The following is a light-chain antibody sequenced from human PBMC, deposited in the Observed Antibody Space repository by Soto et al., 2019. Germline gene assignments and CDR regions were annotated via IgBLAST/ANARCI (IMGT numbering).Light chain of an antibody. Sequence: QSALTQPASVSGSPGQSITISCTGTSSDVGGYNYVSWYQKHPGKAPKLMIYDVSNRPSGVSNRFSGSKSGNTASLTISGLPAEDEADYYCSSYTSSSTLVVFGGGTELTVL. J-gene: IGLJ2*01. CDR2: DVS. CDR3: SSYTSSSTLVV. V-gene: IGLV2-14*01. CDR1: SSDVGGYNY.